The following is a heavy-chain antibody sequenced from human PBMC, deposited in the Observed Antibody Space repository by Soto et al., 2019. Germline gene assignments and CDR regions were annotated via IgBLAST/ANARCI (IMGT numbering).Heavy chain of an antibody. CDR2: IYYSGST. CDR3: AREVGSSWTEKRNWFDP. D-gene: IGHD6-13*01. Sequence: SETLSLTCTVSGGSISSYYRSWIRQPPGKGLEWIGYIYYSGSTNYNPSLKSRVTISVDTSKNQFSLKLSSVTAADTAVYYCAREVGSSWTEKRNWFDPWGQGTLVTVSS. CDR1: GGSISSYY. V-gene: IGHV4-59*01. J-gene: IGHJ5*02.